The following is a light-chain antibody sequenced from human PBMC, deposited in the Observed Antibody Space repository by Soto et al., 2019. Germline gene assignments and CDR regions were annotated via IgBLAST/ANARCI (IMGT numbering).Light chain of an antibody. Sequence: EIVLTQSPATLSLSPGERATLSCRASQTVSGYLAWYQQKPGQAPRLLVYDASDRATGIPARFSGSGSGTDFTLTISSLEPEDFAVYYCQQRRTFGQGTRLEIK. CDR2: DAS. CDR1: QTVSGY. CDR3: QQRRT. V-gene: IGKV3-11*01. J-gene: IGKJ5*01.